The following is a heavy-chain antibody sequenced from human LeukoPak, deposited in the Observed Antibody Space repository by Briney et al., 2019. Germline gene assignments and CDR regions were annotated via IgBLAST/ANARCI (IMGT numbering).Heavy chain of an antibody. D-gene: IGHD3-10*01. CDR2: ISAGNGNT. V-gene: IGHV1-3*01. CDR1: GYTFTSYA. Sequence: ASVTVSCKASGYTFTSYAMHWVRQAPGQRLEWMGWISAGNGNTKYSQKFQGRVTITRDTSASTAYMELSSLRSEDTAVYYCARDQDFGLLWFGESYGMDVWGQGTTVTVSS. J-gene: IGHJ6*02. CDR3: ARDQDFGLLWFGESYGMDV.